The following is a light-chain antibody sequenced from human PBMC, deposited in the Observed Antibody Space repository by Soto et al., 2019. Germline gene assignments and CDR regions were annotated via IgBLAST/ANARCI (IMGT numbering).Light chain of an antibody. CDR1: SSDVAGYNY. CDR3: SSYTSSSTPI. V-gene: IGLV2-14*01. Sequence: QSALTQPASVSGSPGQSITISCTGTSSDVAGYNYVSWYQQHPGKAPKLMIYDVSNRPSGVSNRFSGSKSGNTASLTISGLRAEDEADYYCSSYTSSSTPIFGGGTKVIVL. J-gene: IGLJ2*01. CDR2: DVS.